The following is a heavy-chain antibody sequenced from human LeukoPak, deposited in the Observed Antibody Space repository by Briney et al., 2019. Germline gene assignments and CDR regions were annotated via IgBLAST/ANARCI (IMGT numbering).Heavy chain of an antibody. Sequence: PSETLSLTCTVSGGSISSYYWSWIRQPPGKGLEWIGYIYYSGSTNYNPSLKSRVTISVDTSKNQFSLKLSSVTAADTAVYYCAVWAGFGEKLCFDIRGQGTKVTVSS. V-gene: IGHV4-59*08. CDR1: GGSISSYY. D-gene: IGHD3-10*01. CDR2: IYYSGST. CDR3: AVWAGFGEKLCFDI. J-gene: IGHJ3*02.